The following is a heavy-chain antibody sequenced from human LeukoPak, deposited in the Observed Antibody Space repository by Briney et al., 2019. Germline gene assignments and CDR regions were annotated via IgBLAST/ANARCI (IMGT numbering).Heavy chain of an antibody. CDR2: IGNTET. CDR3: AKDGQAFNSNWDYFDS. J-gene: IGHJ4*02. Sequence: GGFLRLSCVASGFTFSTFAMSWVRQAPGKGLEWVSGIGNTETYYADSVKGRFTISRDNSKNTIYLHMNNLRAEDTALYYCAKDGQAFNSNWDYFDSWGQGTLVTVSS. CDR1: GFTFSTFA. V-gene: IGHV3-23*01. D-gene: IGHD7-27*01.